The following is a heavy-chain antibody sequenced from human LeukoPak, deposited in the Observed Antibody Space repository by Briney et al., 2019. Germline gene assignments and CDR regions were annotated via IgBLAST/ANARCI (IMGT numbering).Heavy chain of an antibody. D-gene: IGHD3-22*01. CDR2: IYYSGST. V-gene: IGHV4-39*01. Sequence: SETLSLTCTASGGSISSSSSYWGWIRQPPGLGLEWIGSIYYSGSTYYNPSLKGRVTISVDTSKNQFSLKVSSVAAADTAVYYCARYESSAYGIDVWGRGTLVTVSS. J-gene: IGHJ2*01. CDR1: GGSISSSSSY. CDR3: ARYESSAYGIDV.